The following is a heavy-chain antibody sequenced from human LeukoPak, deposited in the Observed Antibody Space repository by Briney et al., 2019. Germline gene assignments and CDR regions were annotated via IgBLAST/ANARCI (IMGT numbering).Heavy chain of an antibody. Sequence: SETLSLTCSVSSGSISRDYWNWIRQPAGKGLQWIGRIYSDGDVKYNPSLKSRVTMSVDTSKNQFSLKMTSVTAADTAVYFCARGSPTYFTTWDFDYWGQGILVTVYS. CDR3: ARGSPTYFTTWDFDY. CDR2: IYSDGDV. D-gene: IGHD2-21*01. CDR1: SGSISRDY. V-gene: IGHV4-4*07. J-gene: IGHJ4*02.